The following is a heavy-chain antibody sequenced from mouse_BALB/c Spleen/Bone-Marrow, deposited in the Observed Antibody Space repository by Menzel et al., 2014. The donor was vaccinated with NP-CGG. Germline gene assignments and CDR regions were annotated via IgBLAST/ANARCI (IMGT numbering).Heavy chain of an antibody. J-gene: IGHJ4*01. CDR1: GYEFSDSW. V-gene: IGHV1-82*01. Sequence: QVQPQQSGPELVRPGASVKISCKASGYEFSDSWMNWVKQRPGQGLEWIGRIYPGDGDSIYNGKFKGKATLTSDKFSSTAYMQLSSLTSVDSAVYFCARSLSVVTPMDYWGQGTSVTVSS. D-gene: IGHD1-1*01. CDR2: IYPGDGDS. CDR3: ARSLSVVTPMDY.